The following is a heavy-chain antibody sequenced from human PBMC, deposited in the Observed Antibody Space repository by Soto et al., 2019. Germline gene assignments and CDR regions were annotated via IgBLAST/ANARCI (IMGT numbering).Heavy chain of an antibody. V-gene: IGHV4-61*01. CDR2: IYYTGTT. CDR3: ERNSRGYIYGYYFDY. J-gene: IGHJ4*02. CDR1: GGSVHNGSYY. Sequence: SETLSLTCTVSGGSVHNGSYYWSWLRQPPGKGLEWIGYIYYTGTTNYNPSLKSHVTISVDTSKNQFSLKVKSVSAADTDVYFCERNSRGYIYGYYFDYCGQGNMVTVS. D-gene: IGHD5-18*01.